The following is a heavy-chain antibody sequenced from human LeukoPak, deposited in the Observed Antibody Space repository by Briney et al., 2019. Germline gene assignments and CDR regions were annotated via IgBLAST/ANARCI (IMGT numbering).Heavy chain of an antibody. D-gene: IGHD4-17*01. CDR1: GGSFSGYY. CDR3: ARRRYGDYDY. V-gene: IGHV4-34*01. Sequence: PSETLSLTCAVYGGSFSGYYWSWIRQPPGKGLEWIGGINHSGSTNYNPSLKSRVTISVDTSKSQFSLKLSSVTAADTAVYYCARRRYGDYDYWGQGTLVTVSS. J-gene: IGHJ4*02. CDR2: INHSGST.